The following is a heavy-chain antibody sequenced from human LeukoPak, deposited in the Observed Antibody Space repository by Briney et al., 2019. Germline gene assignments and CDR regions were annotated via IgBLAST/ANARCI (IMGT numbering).Heavy chain of an antibody. CDR3: AREYSYYDILTGSPHAYYGMDV. V-gene: IGHV1-69*01. Sequence: SVTVTCKSSGCTFSTHAITWLRPPPAQGLEWIGGIIPTFGTANSAQKFQGRVTMTADESTSTAYMKLSSLRSENTAVDYCAREYSYYDILTGSPHAYYGMDVWGKGTTVTVSS. CDR2: IIPTFGTA. CDR1: GCTFSTHA. D-gene: IGHD3-9*01. J-gene: IGHJ6*04.